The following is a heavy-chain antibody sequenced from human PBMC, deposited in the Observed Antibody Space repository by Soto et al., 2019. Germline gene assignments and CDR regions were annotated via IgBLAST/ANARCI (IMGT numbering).Heavy chain of an antibody. CDR3: ARRGVANSRDVFDI. V-gene: IGHV1-69*01. CDR1: GGTFSNYA. J-gene: IGHJ3*02. CDR2: AIPVYGST. D-gene: IGHD3-22*01. Sequence: QVQLVQSGAEVKKPGTSVKVSCEVSGGTFSNYAITWVRQAPGQGLEWLGGAIPVYGSTNYAQKFQGRVTITAGESATTTFMELSSLRSDDTAVYYCARRGVANSRDVFDIWGQGTLVTVS.